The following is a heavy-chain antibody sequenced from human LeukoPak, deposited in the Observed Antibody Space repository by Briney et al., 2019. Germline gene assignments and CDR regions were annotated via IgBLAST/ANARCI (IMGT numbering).Heavy chain of an antibody. CDR3: ARLLVDTANKFAEHYFDY. J-gene: IGHJ4*02. CDR1: GGTFSSYA. V-gene: IGHV1-69*04. CDR2: IIPIFGIA. D-gene: IGHD5-18*01. Sequence: SVKVSCKASGGTFSSYAISWVRQAPGQGLEWMGRIIPIFGIANYAQRFQGRVTITADKSTSTAYMELSSLRSEDTAVYYCARLLVDTANKFAEHYFDYWGQGTLVTVSS.